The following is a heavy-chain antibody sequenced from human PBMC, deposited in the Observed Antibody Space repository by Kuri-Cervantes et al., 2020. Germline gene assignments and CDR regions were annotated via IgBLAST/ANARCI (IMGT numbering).Heavy chain of an antibody. CDR3: ARGADRWLVGGAFDI. D-gene: IGHD6-19*01. V-gene: IGHV3-30*01. CDR1: GFTFSSYA. J-gene: IGHJ3*02. CDR2: ISYDGSNK. Sequence: GESLKISCAASGFTFSSYAMHWVRQAPGKGLEWVAVISYDGSNKYYADSVKGRFTISGDNSKNTLYLQMNSLRAEDTAVYYCARGADRWLVGGAFDIWGQGTMVTVSS.